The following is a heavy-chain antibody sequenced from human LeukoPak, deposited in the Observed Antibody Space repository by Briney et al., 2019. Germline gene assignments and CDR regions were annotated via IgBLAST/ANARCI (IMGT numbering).Heavy chain of an antibody. V-gene: IGHV3-23*01. CDR2: ISGSGGGT. D-gene: IGHD3-22*01. CDR1: GFTFSSYA. J-gene: IGHJ4*02. CDR3: AVGSSGYYFLDY. Sequence: GGSLRLSCAASGFTFSSYAMSWVRQAPGKGLEWVSAISGSGGGTYYADSVKGRFTISRDNSKNTLYLQMNSLRAEDTAVYYCAVGSSGYYFLDYWGQGTLVTVSS.